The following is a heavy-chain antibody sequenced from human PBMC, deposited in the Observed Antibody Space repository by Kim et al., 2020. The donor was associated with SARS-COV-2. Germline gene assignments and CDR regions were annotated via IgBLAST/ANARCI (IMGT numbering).Heavy chain of an antibody. CDR2: IIPIFGTA. J-gene: IGHJ5*02. CDR1: GGTFSSYA. V-gene: IGHV1-69*13. Sequence: SVKVSCKASGGTFSSYAISWVRQAPGQGLEWMGGIIPIFGTANYAQKFQGRVTITADESTSTAYMELSSLRSEDTAVYYCAMGPGSIFILWHWFDPWGQGTLVTVSS. CDR3: AMGPGSIFILWHWFDP. D-gene: IGHD3-9*01.